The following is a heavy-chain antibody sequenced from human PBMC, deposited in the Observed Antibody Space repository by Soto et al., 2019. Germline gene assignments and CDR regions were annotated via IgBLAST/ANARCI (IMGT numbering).Heavy chain of an antibody. D-gene: IGHD1-26*01. CDR1: GGSISSSSYY. J-gene: IGHJ4*02. V-gene: IGHV4-39*01. CDR3: ARHGMGATRYYFDY. Sequence: SETLSLTCTVSGGSISSSSYYWGWIRHPPGKGLEWIGSIYYSGSTYYNPSLKSRVTISVDTSKNQFSLKLSSVTAADTAVYYCARHGMGATRYYFDYWGQGTLVTVSS. CDR2: IYYSGST.